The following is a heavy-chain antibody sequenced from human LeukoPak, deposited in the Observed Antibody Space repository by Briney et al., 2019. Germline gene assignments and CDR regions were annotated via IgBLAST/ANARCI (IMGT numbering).Heavy chain of an antibody. J-gene: IGHJ2*01. CDR2: ISSSGSTI. CDR3: ARYQYSSGWIYWYFDL. D-gene: IGHD6-19*01. CDR1: GFTFSSYE. Sequence: PGGSLRLSCAASGFTFSSYEMNWVRQAPGKGLEWVSYISSSGSTIYYADSVKGRFTISRDNAKNSLYLQMNSLRAEDTAVYYCARYQYSSGWIYWYFDLWGRGTLVTVSS. V-gene: IGHV3-48*03.